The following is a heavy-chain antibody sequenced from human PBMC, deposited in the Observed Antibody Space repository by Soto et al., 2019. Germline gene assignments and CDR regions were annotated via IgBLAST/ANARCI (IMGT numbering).Heavy chain of an antibody. Sequence: PEWSLRLSCAASGFTFSSYSMNWVRQAPGKGLEWVSSISSSSSYIYYADSVKGRFTISRDNAKNSLYLQMNSLRAEDTAVYYCARALITFGGVNRRVHCGMDVWGQGITVTVSS. CDR3: ARALITFGGVNRRVHCGMDV. CDR1: GFTFSSYS. D-gene: IGHD3-16*01. V-gene: IGHV3-21*01. J-gene: IGHJ6*02. CDR2: ISSSSSYI.